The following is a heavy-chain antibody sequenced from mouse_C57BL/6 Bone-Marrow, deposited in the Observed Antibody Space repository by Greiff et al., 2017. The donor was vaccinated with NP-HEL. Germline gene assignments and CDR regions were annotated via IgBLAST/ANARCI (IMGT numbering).Heavy chain of an antibody. CDR1: GYTFTSYW. V-gene: IGHV1-7*01. Sequence: VQLQQSGAELAKPGASVKLSCKASGYTFTSYWMHWVKQRPGKGLEWIGCINPGSGYTKYNQKFKDKATLTADKSSSTAYMQLSSLTSEDSAGYYCARCAPFYYYCSYFEDWGTGTTLTVSS. CDR2: INPGSGYT. J-gene: IGHJ1*03. CDR3: ARCAPFYYYCSYFED. D-gene: IGHD1-1*01.